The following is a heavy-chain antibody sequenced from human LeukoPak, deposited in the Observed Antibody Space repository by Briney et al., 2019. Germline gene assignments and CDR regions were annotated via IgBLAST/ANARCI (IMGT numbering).Heavy chain of an antibody. CDR3: ARASSRINVHLDY. CDR2: IWYDGSNK. CDR1: GFTFSSYG. V-gene: IGHV3-33*01. D-gene: IGHD2-15*01. Sequence: PGRSLRLSCAASGFTFSSYGMHWVRQAPGKGLEWVAVIWYDGSNKYYADSVKGRFTISRDNSKNTLYLQMNSLRAEDTAVYSCARASSRINVHLDYWGQGTLVTVSS. J-gene: IGHJ4*02.